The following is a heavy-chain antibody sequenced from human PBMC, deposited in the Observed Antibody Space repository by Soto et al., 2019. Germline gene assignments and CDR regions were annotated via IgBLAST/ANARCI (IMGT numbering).Heavy chain of an antibody. CDR1: GFTFSSYW. CDR3: AREDIVVVPAAKEMDV. J-gene: IGHJ6*04. CDR2: IKQDGSEK. V-gene: IGHV3-7*01. Sequence: VQLVESGGGLVQPGGSLRLSCAASGFTFSSYWMSWVRQAPGKGLEWVANIKQDGSEKYYVDSVKGRFTISRDNAKNSLYLQMNSLRAEDTAVYYCAREDIVVVPAAKEMDVWGKGTTVTVSS. D-gene: IGHD2-2*01.